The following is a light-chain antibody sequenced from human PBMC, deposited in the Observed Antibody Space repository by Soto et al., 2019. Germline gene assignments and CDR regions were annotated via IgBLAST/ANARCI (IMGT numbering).Light chain of an antibody. CDR1: SSNIGAGYD. CDR2: GNS. CDR3: QSYDSSLSGSVV. J-gene: IGLJ2*01. V-gene: IGLV1-40*01. Sequence: QSVLTQPPSVSGATGQRVTISCTGSSSNIGAGYDVHWYQQLPGTAPKLLIYGNSNRPSGVPDRFSGSKSGTSASLAITGLQAEDEAVYYCQSYDSSLSGSVVFGGGTKLTV.